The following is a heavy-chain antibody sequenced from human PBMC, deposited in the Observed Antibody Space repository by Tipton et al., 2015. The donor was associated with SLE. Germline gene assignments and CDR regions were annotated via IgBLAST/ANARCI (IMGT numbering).Heavy chain of an antibody. CDR2: ISTSGST. CDR3: ARVLGVVKFYYTDV. D-gene: IGHD3-3*01. Sequence: TLSLTCTVSGGSISSGSYYWSWIRQPAGKGLEGIGRISTSGSTNYNPSLKSRVTISVDTAKNQFSLRLSSVTAADTAGYYCARVLGVVKFYYTDVWGKGTTVAVSS. V-gene: IGHV4-61*02. J-gene: IGHJ6*03. CDR1: GGSISSGSYY.